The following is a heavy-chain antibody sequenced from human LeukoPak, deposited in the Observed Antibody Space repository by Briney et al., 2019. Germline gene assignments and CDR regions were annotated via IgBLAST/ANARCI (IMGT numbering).Heavy chain of an antibody. CDR3: AREGGIMVGDYYYYYMDV. D-gene: IGHD1-26*01. CDR1: GFAFSTYD. J-gene: IGHJ6*03. CDR2: ISGGSTYI. V-gene: IGHV3-21*01. Sequence: PGGSLRLSCTASGFAFSTYDMNWVRQAPGKGLEWVSSISGGSTYIYYIDSVKGRFTISRDNAKNSLYLQMESLSAEDTAVYYCAREGGIMVGDYYYYYMDVWGIGTTVTVSS.